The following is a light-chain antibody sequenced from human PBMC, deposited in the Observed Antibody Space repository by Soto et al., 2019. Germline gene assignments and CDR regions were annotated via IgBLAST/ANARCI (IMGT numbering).Light chain of an antibody. V-gene: IGLV2-14*01. CDR3: SSFTSRHTWV. CDR2: EVT. CDR1: SSDVGGYNY. Sequence: QSVLTQPASVSGSPGQSIAISCTGTSSDVGGYNYVSWYQQHPGKAPKVMIYEVTNRPSGVSDRFSGSKSGNTASLTISGLQAEDEADYYCSSFTSRHTWVFGGGTKVTVL. J-gene: IGLJ3*02.